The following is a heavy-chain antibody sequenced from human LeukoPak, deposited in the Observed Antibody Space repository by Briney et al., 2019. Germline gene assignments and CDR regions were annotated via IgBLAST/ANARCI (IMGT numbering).Heavy chain of an antibody. D-gene: IGHD6-13*01. Sequence: GESLRLSCAASGFTFSSYGMHWVRQAPGKGLEWVAVISYDGSNKYYADSVKGRFTISRDNSKNTLYLQMNSLRAEDTAVYYCAKGGAAAAGTLDPWGQGTLVTVSS. J-gene: IGHJ5*02. CDR3: AKGGAAAAGTLDP. CDR1: GFTFSSYG. CDR2: ISYDGSNK. V-gene: IGHV3-30*18.